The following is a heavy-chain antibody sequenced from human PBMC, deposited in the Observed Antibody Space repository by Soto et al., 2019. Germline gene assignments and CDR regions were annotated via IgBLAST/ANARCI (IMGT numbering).Heavy chain of an antibody. CDR3: ARGRIVASIHDAFEI. D-gene: IGHD5-12*01. V-gene: IGHV1-18*01. CDR1: GYPFTSYG. J-gene: IGHJ3*02. CDR2: ISAYNGKR. Sequence: QGQLLQSGDEVKTPGASVRVSCRASGYPFTSYGISWVRQAPGQGLEWVAWISAYNGKRDTAEKFQGRVTMTLDTSTDTAHMELGDLTSDDTAVYYCARGRIVASIHDAFEIWGQGTKVTVSS.